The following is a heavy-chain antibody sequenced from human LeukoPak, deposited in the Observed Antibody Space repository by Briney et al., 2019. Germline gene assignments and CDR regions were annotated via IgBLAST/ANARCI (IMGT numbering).Heavy chain of an antibody. CDR1: GGSFSGYY. D-gene: IGHD3-3*01. CDR3: ARVPDFWSGYLDY. Sequence: SETLSLTCAVYGGSFSGYYWSWIRQPPGKGLEWIGEINHSGSTNYNPSLKSRVTISVDTSKNQFSLKLSSVTAADTAVYYCARVPDFWSGYLDYWGQGTLVTVSS. J-gene: IGHJ4*02. CDR2: INHSGST. V-gene: IGHV4-34*01.